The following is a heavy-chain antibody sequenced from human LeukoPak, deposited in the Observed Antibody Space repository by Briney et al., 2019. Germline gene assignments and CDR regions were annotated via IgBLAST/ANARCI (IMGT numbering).Heavy chain of an antibody. V-gene: IGHV3-74*01. Sequence: GGSLRLSCAASGFIFRNYWMHWVRQAPGKGLVWVARINPNGITTTYTDSVKGRFTISRDNAKNTLYLQMNSLRAEDTAVYCARDFAGDRDYWGQGTLVTVSS. CDR1: GFIFRNYW. CDR2: INPNGITT. D-gene: IGHD4-17*01. J-gene: IGHJ4*02. CDR3: ARDFAGDRDY.